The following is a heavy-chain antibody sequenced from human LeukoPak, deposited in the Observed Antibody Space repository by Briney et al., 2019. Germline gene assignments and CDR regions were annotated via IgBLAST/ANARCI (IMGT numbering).Heavy chain of an antibody. D-gene: IGHD3-22*01. CDR1: GGSISSYY. J-gene: IGHJ3*02. Sequence: SETLSLTCTVSGGSISSYYWSWIRQPPGKGLEWIGYIYHGGSTNYNPSLKSRVTISVDTSKNQFSLSLSSVTAADTAVYYCACLTTADAFDIWGQGTMVTVSS. CDR3: ACLTTADAFDI. V-gene: IGHV4-59*01. CDR2: IYHGGST.